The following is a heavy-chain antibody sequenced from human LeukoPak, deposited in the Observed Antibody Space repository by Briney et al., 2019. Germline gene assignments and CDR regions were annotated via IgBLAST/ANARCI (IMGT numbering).Heavy chain of an antibody. V-gene: IGHV3-48*03. CDR3: ATGPAVADY. CDR1: GFIFSSYE. J-gene: IGHJ4*01. Sequence: GGSLRLSCAGHGFIFSSYEINWVREAPGKGLEEISYIGINEDNIYYADSVKGRFTISRDNAKNTLYLQMTSLRVEDRAVYCCATGPAVADYWGQRGLLSVSS. CDR2: IGINEDNI.